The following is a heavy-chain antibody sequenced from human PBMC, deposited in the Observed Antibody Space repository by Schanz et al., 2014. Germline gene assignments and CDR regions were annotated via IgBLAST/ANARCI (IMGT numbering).Heavy chain of an antibody. CDR2: IIPILGIA. D-gene: IGHD6-13*01. CDR1: GYTFTSDS. Sequence: QVHLVQSGAEVKKPGASVKVSCKASGYTFTSDSMHWVRQAPGQGLEWMGRIIPILGIANYAQNFQGRVTITADKSTFTAYMDVSSLRSEDTAVYYCASSGAGYSSSWDFDYWGQGTLVTVSS. V-gene: IGHV1-69*09. J-gene: IGHJ4*02. CDR3: ASSGAGYSSSWDFDY.